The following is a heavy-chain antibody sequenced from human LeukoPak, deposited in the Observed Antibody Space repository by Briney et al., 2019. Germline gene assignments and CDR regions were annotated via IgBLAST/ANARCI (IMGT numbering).Heavy chain of an antibody. Sequence: GGSLRLSCAASGFTFSSYGMHWVRQAPGKGLEWVVVTSSDGSNKFYADSMKGRFTISRDNSKNMLYLQMNSLRVEDTALYYCAKEVAAVGVPVVDYWGQGTLVTVSS. CDR3: AKEVAAVGVPVVDY. CDR2: TSSDGSNK. J-gene: IGHJ4*02. CDR1: GFTFSSYG. D-gene: IGHD6-13*01. V-gene: IGHV3-30*18.